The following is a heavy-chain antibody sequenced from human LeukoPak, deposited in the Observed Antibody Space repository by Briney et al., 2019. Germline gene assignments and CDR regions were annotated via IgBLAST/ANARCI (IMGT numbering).Heavy chain of an antibody. CDR3: ARGPGAGSYSAGNWFDP. J-gene: IGHJ5*02. D-gene: IGHD1-26*01. CDR2: INHSGST. CDR1: GGSFSGYY. Sequence: SETLSLTCAVYGGSFSGYYWSWIRQPPGKGLEWIGEINHSGSTNYNPSLKSRVTISVDTSKNQLPLELSSVTAADTAVYYCARGPGAGSYSAGNWFDPWGQGTLVTVSS. V-gene: IGHV4-34*01.